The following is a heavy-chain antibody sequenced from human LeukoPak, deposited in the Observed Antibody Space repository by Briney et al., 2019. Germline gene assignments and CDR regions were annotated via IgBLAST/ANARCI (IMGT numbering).Heavy chain of an antibody. J-gene: IGHJ4*02. CDR2: MYYSGST. CDR3: ARGTMTKLDY. Sequence: SETLSLTCTVSGGSITSPYWSWIRQPPGKGLEWIAYMYYSGSTNYSPSLKSRVTISVDTSKSQFSLKLTSVTAADTAVYYCARGTMTKLDYWGQGTLVTVSS. V-gene: IGHV4-59*11. D-gene: IGHD4-11*01. CDR1: GGSITSPY.